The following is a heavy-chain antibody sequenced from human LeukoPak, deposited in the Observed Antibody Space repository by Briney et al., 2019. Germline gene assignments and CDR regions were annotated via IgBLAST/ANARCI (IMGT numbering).Heavy chain of an antibody. J-gene: IGHJ4*02. Sequence: SETLSLTCTVSGGSISSYYWSWIRQPAGKGLEWIGRIYTSGSTNYNPSLKSRVIMSVDTSKNQFSLKLSSVTAADTAVYYCAGSGIAARGVDYWGQGTLVTVSS. D-gene: IGHD6-6*01. CDR2: IYTSGST. CDR3: AGSGIAARGVDY. CDR1: GGSISSYY. V-gene: IGHV4-4*07.